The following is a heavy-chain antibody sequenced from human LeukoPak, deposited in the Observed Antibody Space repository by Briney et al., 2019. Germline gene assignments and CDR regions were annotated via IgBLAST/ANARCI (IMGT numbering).Heavy chain of an antibody. CDR2: IYTGGST. D-gene: IGHD2-2*01. V-gene: IGHV4-4*07. J-gene: IGHJ4*01. Sequence: SETLSLTCSVSGGSIGTYYWSWIRQPAGEGLERIGRIYTGGSTNYNPSLKSRVTLSIETPKNQFSLELTSVTAADTAVYYCARAPTAYCLSTHCQPYFDYWGQGILVTVSS. CDR1: GGSIGTYY. CDR3: ARAPTAYCLSTHCQPYFDY.